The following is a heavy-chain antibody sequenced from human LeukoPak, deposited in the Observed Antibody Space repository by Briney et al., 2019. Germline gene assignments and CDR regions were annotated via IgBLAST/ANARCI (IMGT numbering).Heavy chain of an antibody. CDR1: GFTFSSYA. CDR2: ISGSGGST. J-gene: IGHJ4*02. D-gene: IGHD3-3*01. V-gene: IGHV3-23*01. CDR3: AKGGDRGPFWSGYYFALTFDY. Sequence: PGGSLRLSCAASGFTFSSYAMSWVRQAPGKGLEWVSAISGSGGSTYYADSVKGRFTISRDNSKNTLYVQMNSLRAEDTAVYYCAKGGDRGPFWSGYYFALTFDYWGQGTLVTVSS.